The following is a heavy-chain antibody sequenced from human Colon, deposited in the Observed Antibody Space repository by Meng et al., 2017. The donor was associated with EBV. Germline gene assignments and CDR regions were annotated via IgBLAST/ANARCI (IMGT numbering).Heavy chain of an antibody. CDR2: INHSGTI. Sequence: VQLQRWGAGPVKPSGTLSPTWCVEGGSFSGYYWSWIRQTPGKGLEWIGEINHSGTINYNPSLRSRVTISVDRSNNQFSLRLSSVTAADTAVYYCARGGGVIKGLVTWFDPWGQGTLVTVSS. CDR1: GGSFSGYY. J-gene: IGHJ5*02. V-gene: IGHV4-34*01. CDR3: ARGGGVIKGLVTWFDP. D-gene: IGHD2-8*01.